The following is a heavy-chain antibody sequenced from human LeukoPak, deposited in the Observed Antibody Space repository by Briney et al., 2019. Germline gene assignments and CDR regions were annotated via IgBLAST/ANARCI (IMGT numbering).Heavy chain of an antibody. Sequence: GESLKISCKGSGYSFTSYWIGWVRQMPGKGREWIGIIYPGDYDTRYSPSFQGQVTISADKSISTASLQWSSLKASDTAMYYCERQRDYYGSGSYPYYFDYWGQGTLVTVSS. CDR3: ERQRDYYGSGSYPYYFDY. CDR1: GYSFTSYW. CDR2: IYPGDYDT. J-gene: IGHJ4*02. V-gene: IGHV5-51*01. D-gene: IGHD3-10*01.